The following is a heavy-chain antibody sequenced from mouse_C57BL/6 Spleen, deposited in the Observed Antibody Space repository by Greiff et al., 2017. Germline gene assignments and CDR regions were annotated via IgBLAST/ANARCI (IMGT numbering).Heavy chain of an antibody. J-gene: IGHJ2*01. CDR1: GYTFTSYW. V-gene: IGHV1-55*01. CDR2: ISPGSGST. Sequence: QVQLQQPGAELVKPGASVKMSCKASGYTFTSYWITWVKQRPGQGLEWIGDISPGSGSTNYNGKFKSKATLTVDTSSSTAYRQLSSLTSEDSAVYYCARRDYYGSSYAMDYWGQGTTHTVSS. CDR3: ARRDYYGSSYAMDY. D-gene: IGHD1-1*01.